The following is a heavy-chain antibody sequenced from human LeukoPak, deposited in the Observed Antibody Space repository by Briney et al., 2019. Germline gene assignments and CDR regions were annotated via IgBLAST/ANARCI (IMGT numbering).Heavy chain of an antibody. CDR3: ARHPGYSSGLY. J-gene: IGHJ4*02. CDR1: GGSISSSNSY. Sequence: ETLSLTCSVAGGSISSSNSYWGWLRQPPGKGLEWIGSIYYSGSTYYKPSLKSRVTISVDTSKNQFSLSLSSVTAADTAVYYCARHPGYSSGLYWGQGTLVTVSS. V-gene: IGHV4-39*01. D-gene: IGHD6-19*01. CDR2: IYYSGST.